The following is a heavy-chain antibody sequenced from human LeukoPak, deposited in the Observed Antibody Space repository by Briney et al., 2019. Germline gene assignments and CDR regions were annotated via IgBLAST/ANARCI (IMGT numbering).Heavy chain of an antibody. CDR1: GFTFSSYT. CDR2: INSNSYYI. J-gene: IGHJ5*02. D-gene: IGHD3-22*01. V-gene: IGHV3-21*01. Sequence: PGGSLRLSCAASGFTFSSYTMNWVRQAPGKGLEWVSSINSNSYYIYYADSVKGRFTISRDNAKNSLYLQMDSLRAEDTAVYYCARDHFNYYDSPLHFEPWGQGTLVTVSS. CDR3: ARDHFNYYDSPLHFEP.